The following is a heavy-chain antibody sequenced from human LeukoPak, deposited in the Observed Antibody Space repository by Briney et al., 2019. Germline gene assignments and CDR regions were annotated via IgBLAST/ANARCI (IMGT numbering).Heavy chain of an antibody. J-gene: IGHJ4*02. CDR2: IYTSGST. CDR3: ARLSLGAFDY. V-gene: IGHV4-61*02. Sequence: SQTLSLTCTVSSGSISSGHYYWSWIRQPAGKGLEWIGRIYTSGSTNYNPSLKSRVTISVDTSKNQFSLKLSSVTAADTAVYYCARLSLGAFDYWGQGTLVTVSS. D-gene: IGHD3-16*01. CDR1: SGSISSGHYY.